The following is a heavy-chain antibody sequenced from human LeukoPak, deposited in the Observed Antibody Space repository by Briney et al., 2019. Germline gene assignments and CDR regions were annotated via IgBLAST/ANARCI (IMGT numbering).Heavy chain of an antibody. CDR2: IFWDDDK. CDR3: AHTHYYGSGLDH. J-gene: IGHJ5*02. D-gene: IGHD3-10*01. V-gene: IGHV2-5*02. Sequence: SGPTLVNPTQTLTLTCIFSGFSLNTLGAGVAWIRQPPGKALEWLSLIFWDDDKRYSPSLKSRLTLTKDTSKSQVVLTMTHMDPVDTGTYYCAHTHYYGSGLDHWGQGTLVTVSS. CDR1: GFSLNTLGAG.